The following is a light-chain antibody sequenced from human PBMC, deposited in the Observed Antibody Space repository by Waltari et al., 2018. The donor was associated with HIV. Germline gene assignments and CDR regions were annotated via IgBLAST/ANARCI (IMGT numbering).Light chain of an antibody. Sequence: QSALTQPPSASGSPGQSVTLSCTGTGSDVGAYNYVSWYQQHPGKAPKVLMYEVSKRPSGVPERFSGSKSDNTASLTGSGLQADDEADYYCSSYAGTNNWVFGGGTKLTVL. CDR1: GSDVGAYNY. J-gene: IGLJ3*02. CDR3: SSYAGTNNWV. V-gene: IGLV2-8*01. CDR2: EVS.